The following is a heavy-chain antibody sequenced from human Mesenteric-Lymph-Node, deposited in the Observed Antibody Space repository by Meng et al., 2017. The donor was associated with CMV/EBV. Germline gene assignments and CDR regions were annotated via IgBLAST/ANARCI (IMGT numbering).Heavy chain of an antibody. CDR3: ARSWGYYYYYGMDV. J-gene: IGHJ6*02. V-gene: IGHV4-39*07. CDR1: GGSISSSSYY. D-gene: IGHD6-13*01. Sequence: GSLRLSCTVSGGSISSSSYYWGWIRQPPGKGLEWIGSIYYSGSTYYNPSLKSRVTISVDTSKNQFSLKLSSVTAADTAVYYCARSWGYYYYYGMDVWGQGTTVTVSS. CDR2: IYYSGST.